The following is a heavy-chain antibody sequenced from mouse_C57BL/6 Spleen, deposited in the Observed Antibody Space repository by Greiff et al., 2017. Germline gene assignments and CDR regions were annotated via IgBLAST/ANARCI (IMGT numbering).Heavy chain of an antibody. CDR3: ARGGGFAY. J-gene: IGHJ3*01. CDR1: GYAFSSSW. CDR2: IYPGDGDT. Sequence: QVQLQQSGPELVKPGASVKISCKASGYAFSSSWMNWVKQRPGKGLEWIGRIYPGDGDTNYNGKFKGQATLTADKSSSTAYMQLSSLTAEDSAVYVCARGGGFAYWGQGTLVTVSA. V-gene: IGHV1-82*01.